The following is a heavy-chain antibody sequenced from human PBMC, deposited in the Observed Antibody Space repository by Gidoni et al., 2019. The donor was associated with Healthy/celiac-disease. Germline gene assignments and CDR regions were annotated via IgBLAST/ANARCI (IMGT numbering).Heavy chain of an antibody. V-gene: IGHV3-15*01. CDR3: TTDLLASGTFDY. J-gene: IGHJ4*02. Sequence: EVQLVESGGGLVKPGGSSRLSCAASGLTFSNAWMSWVRQAPGKGLEWVGRIKSKTDGGTTDYAAPVKGRFTISRDDSKNTLYLQMNSLKTEDTAVYYCTTDLLASGTFDYWGQGTLVTVSS. CDR1: GLTFSNAW. CDR2: IKSKTDGGTT. D-gene: IGHD6-13*01.